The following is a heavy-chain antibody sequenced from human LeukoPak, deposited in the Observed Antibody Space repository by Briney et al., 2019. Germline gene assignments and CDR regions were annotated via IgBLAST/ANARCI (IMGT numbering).Heavy chain of an antibody. CDR2: IYSGGRT. J-gene: IGHJ4*02. CDR3: ASAYCGGDCYPLNFDY. Sequence: GGSLRLSYAASGFTVSSNYMSWVRQAPGKGLEWVSVIYSGGRTHYADSVRGRFTISRDNSKNKLYLQMNSLRAEDTAVYYCASAYCGGDCYPLNFDYWGQGTLVTVSS. CDR1: GFTVSSNY. D-gene: IGHD2-21*02. V-gene: IGHV3-66*01.